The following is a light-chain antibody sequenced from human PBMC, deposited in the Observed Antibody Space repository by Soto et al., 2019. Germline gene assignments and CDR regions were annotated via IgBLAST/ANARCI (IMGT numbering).Light chain of an antibody. CDR2: DAS. CDR3: QHYNSYSEA. Sequence: IQMPQSPLTLSASVAERVTVPCRASQSIGSRLAWYQQKPGKAPKLLIYDASRLESGVPSRFSGSGSGTEFTLTISSLQPDDFATYYCQHYNSYSEAFGQGTKVDIK. V-gene: IGKV1-5*01. J-gene: IGKJ1*01. CDR1: QSIGSR.